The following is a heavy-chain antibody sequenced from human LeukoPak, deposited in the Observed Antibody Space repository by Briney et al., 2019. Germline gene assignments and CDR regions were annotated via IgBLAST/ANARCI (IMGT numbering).Heavy chain of an antibody. CDR3: ARAFDSSGYLVPLDY. CDR2: IYYSGST. V-gene: IGHV4-59*01. CDR1: GGSISSYY. D-gene: IGHD3-22*01. J-gene: IGHJ4*02. Sequence: PSETLSLTCTVSGGSISSYYWSWIRQPPGKGLERIGYIYYSGSTKRNPSLKSRVTISVDTSKNQFSPRLSSVTAADTAVYYCARAFDSSGYLVPLDYWGQGTLVTVSS.